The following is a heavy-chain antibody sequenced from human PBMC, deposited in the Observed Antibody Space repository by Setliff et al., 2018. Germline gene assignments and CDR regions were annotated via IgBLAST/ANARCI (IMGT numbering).Heavy chain of an antibody. D-gene: IGHD6-19*01. V-gene: IGHV4-4*07. J-gene: IGHJ6*03. CDR1: GGSISSYY. CDR3: AREQWLDPPGYYYMDV. CDR2: IYIGGSA. Sequence: SETLSLTCTVSGGSISSYYWSWIRQPAGKGLEWIGHIYIGGSANYNPSLKSRVTMSIDTSKNHFSLKLNSVTAADMAVYYCAREQWLDPPGYYYMDVWAKGTTVTVSS.